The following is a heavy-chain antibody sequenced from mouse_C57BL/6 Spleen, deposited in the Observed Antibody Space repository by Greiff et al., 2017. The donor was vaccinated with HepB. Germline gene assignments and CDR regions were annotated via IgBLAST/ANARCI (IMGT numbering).Heavy chain of an antibody. D-gene: IGHD1-1*01. J-gene: IGHJ1*03. Sequence: QVQLKESGAELARPGASVKMSCKASGYTFTSYTMHWVKQRPGQGLEWIGYINPSSGYTKYNQKFKDKATLTADKSSSTAYMQLSSLTSEDSAVYYCARAYGSEDWYFYVWGTGTTVTVSS. CDR1: GYTFTSYT. CDR2: INPSSGYT. CDR3: ARAYGSEDWYFYV. V-gene: IGHV1-4*01.